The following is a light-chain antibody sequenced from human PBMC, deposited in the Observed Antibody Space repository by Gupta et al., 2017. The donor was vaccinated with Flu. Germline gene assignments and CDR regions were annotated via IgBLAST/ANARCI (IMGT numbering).Light chain of an antibody. CDR2: GAS. CDR3: QQSGSSLRT. V-gene: IGKV3-20*01. J-gene: IGKJ1*01. CDR1: QSVSGSY. Sequence: IVLTLSPAPLMLSPGGRATLSCGASQSVSGSYLAWYQHKPGQAPRLLIYGASSRATGIPDRFSGSGSGTDFTLTISRLEPEDFAVYYCQQSGSSLRTFGQGTKVEIK.